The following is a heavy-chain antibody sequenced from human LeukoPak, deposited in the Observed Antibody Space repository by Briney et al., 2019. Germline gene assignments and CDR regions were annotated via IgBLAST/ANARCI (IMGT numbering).Heavy chain of an antibody. V-gene: IGHV1-69*13. CDR1: GGTFSSYA. CDR2: IIPIFGTA. Sequence: ASVKVSCRASGGTFSSYAISWVRQAPGQGLEWMGGIIPIFGTANYAQKFQGRVTITADESTSTAYMELSSLRSEDTAVYYCARPYCSSTSCYRHFDLWGRGTLVTVSS. CDR3: ARPYCSSTSCYRHFDL. D-gene: IGHD2-2*01. J-gene: IGHJ2*01.